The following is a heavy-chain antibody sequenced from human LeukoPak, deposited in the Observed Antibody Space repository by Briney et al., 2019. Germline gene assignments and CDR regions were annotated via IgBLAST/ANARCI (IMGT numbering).Heavy chain of an antibody. D-gene: IGHD3-3*01. V-gene: IGHV4-39*01. Sequence: SETLSLTCTVSGGSISSSSYYWGWIRQPPGKGLEWIGSIYYSGSTYYNPSLKSRVTISVDTSKNQFSLKLSSVTAADTAVYYCARHSFFGVVWMYTFDIWGQGTMVTVSS. CDR3: ARHSFFGVVWMYTFDI. CDR1: GGSISSSSYY. CDR2: IYYSGST. J-gene: IGHJ3*02.